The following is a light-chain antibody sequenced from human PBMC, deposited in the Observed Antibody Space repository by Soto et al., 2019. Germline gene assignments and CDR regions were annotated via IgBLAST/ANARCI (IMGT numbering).Light chain of an antibody. CDR1: QSISSW. CDR2: KAS. J-gene: IGKJ2*01. CDR3: QQYSSYSCT. V-gene: IGKV1-5*03. Sequence: DIQMTQSPSTLSASVGDRVTITCRASQSISSWLAWYQQKPGKAPNLLIYKASTLESGVPSRFSGSGSGTEFTLTISSLQPDDFATYYCQQYSSYSCTFGQGPKLEIK.